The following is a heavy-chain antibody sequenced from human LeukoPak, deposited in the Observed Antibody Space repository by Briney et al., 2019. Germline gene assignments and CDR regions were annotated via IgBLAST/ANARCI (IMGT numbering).Heavy chain of an antibody. CDR3: ARYDSGTGWFDP. J-gene: IGHJ5*02. V-gene: IGHV4-39*01. CDR1: GGSISSSSYY. D-gene: IGHD3-10*01. Sequence: SETLSLTCTVSGGSISSSSYYWSWIRQPPGKGLEWIGEINHSGSTYYNPSLKSRVTISVDTSKHQISLKLNSVTAADTAVYYCARYDSGTGWFDPWGQGTLVTVSS. CDR2: INHSGST.